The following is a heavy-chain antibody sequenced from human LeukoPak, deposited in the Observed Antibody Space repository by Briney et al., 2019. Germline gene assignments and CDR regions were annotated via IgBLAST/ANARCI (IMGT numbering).Heavy chain of an antibody. Sequence: ASVKVSCKASGYTFTSYYMHWVRQAPGQGLEWMGIINPSGGSTSYAQKFQGRVTMTRDTSISTAYMELSRLRSDDTAVYYCARDTTSSGERGYYYYYMDVWGKGTTVTVSS. CDR2: INPSGGST. CDR3: ARDTTSSGERGYYYYYMDV. CDR1: GYTFTSYY. V-gene: IGHV1-46*01. D-gene: IGHD6-19*01. J-gene: IGHJ6*03.